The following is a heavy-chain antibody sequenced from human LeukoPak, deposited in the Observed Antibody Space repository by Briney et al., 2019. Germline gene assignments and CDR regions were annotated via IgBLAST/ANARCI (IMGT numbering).Heavy chain of an antibody. CDR3: ARGPYYYDSSGYYYGGFDP. V-gene: IGHV4-59*01. CDR2: IYYSGST. D-gene: IGHD3-22*01. Sequence: SETLPLTCTVSGGSISSYYWSWIRQPPGKGLEWIGYIYYSGSTNYNPSLKSRVTISVDTSKNQFSLKLSSVTAADTAVYYCARGPYYYDSSGYYYGGFDPWGQGTLVTVSS. CDR1: GGSISSYY. J-gene: IGHJ5*02.